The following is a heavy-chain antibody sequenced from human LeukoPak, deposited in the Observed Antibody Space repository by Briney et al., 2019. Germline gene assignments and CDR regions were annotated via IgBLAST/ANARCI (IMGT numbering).Heavy chain of an antibody. CDR3: AKAVVVGATNDY. J-gene: IGHJ4*02. CDR1: GFTFSSYG. CDR2: ISYDGSNK. Sequence: GGSLRLSCAASGFTFSSYGMHWVRQAPGKGLEWVAVISYDGSNKYYADSVKGRFTISRDNSKNTLYLQMNSLRAEDTAVYYCAKAVVVGATNDYWGQGTLVTVSS. D-gene: IGHD1-26*01. V-gene: IGHV3-30*18.